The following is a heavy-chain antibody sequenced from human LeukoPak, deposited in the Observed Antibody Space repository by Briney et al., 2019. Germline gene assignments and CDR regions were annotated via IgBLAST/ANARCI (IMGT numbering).Heavy chain of an antibody. CDR2: ISSSGSTI. D-gene: IGHD4-17*01. CDR1: GFTFSSYE. Sequence: PGGSLRLSCAASGFTFSSYEMNWVRQAPGKGLEWVSYISSSGSTIYYADSVKGRFTISGDNAKNSLYLQMNSLKAEDTAVYYCARDPHTVTTFFDYWGQGTLVTVSS. V-gene: IGHV3-48*03. CDR3: ARDPHTVTTFFDY. J-gene: IGHJ4*02.